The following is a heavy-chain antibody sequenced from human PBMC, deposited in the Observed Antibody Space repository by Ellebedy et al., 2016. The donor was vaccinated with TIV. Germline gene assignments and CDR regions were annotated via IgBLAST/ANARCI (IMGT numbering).Heavy chain of an antibody. CDR2: IGIASDTII. D-gene: IGHD7-27*01. CDR1: GFVFGDYY. V-gene: IGHV3-11*01. J-gene: IGHJ4*02. CDR3: ARFKFGSPNYWGGENSVPLDY. Sequence: PGGPLRLSCTTSGFVFGDYYMSWIRQAPGTGLEWVAHIGIASDTIIKYAYSLKGRFTISRDNAKKSLYLQMNSLRPEDTAVYYCARFKFGSPNYWGGENSVPLDYWGQGTLVTVS.